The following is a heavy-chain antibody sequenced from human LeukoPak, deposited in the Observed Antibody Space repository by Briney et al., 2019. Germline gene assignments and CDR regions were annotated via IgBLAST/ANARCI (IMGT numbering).Heavy chain of an antibody. CDR3: ARDLAYSRLDY. J-gene: IGHJ4*02. V-gene: IGHV3-7*01. D-gene: IGHD5-18*01. CDR2: INPDGNKK. Sequence: GGSLRLSCAVSGLTFSSSWMDWVCQAPGKGLEWVASINPDGNKKYSADSVKGRFTISRDNAENSLYLQMNSLRVEDTAFYYCARDLAYSRLDYWGQGMLVTVSS. CDR1: GLTFSSSW.